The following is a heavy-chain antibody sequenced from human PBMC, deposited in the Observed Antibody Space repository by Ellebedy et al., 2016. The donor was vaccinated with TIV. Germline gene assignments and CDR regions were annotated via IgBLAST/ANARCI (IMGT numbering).Heavy chain of an antibody. V-gene: IGHV4-39*01. D-gene: IGHD6-13*01. CDR1: GASISTFSDF. CDR2: LHYSGSA. Sequence: MPSETLSLTCTVSGASISTFSDFWGWIRQPPGKGLAWIGSLHYSGSAYYNPSLKSRVTISVDRSKNQFSLNVTSVTAADTAVYYCARGGAAGSSDYYYGMDVWGQGTTVTVSS. CDR3: ARGGAAGSSDYYYGMDV. J-gene: IGHJ6*02.